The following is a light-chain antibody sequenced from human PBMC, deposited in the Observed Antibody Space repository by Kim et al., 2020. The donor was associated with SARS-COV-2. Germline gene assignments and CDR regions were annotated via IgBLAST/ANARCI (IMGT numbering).Light chain of an antibody. V-gene: IGKV1-39*01. CDR2: AAV. Sequence: DIQMTQSPSSLSASVGDRVIITCRASQTIINHLNWYQHKPEKAHKLLLYAAVSLQSGVPSRFSGSGSGTDFTLTISSLQPEDVATYYCQQVYSTPLTFGQGTKVDIK. CDR3: QQVYSTPLT. J-gene: IGKJ1*01. CDR1: QTIINH.